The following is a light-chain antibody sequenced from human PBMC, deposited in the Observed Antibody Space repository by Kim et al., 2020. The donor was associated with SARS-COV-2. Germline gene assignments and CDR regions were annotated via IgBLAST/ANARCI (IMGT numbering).Light chain of an antibody. J-gene: IGLJ3*02. V-gene: IGLV1-47*01. CDR3: AAWDDSLGWV. CDR1: SSKVGSNY. CDR2: RNN. Sequence: PGQRVTIPCSGGSSKVGSNYIYWYKQLPGSAPKLLIYRNNQRPSGVPDRFSGSNSGTSASLAISGLRSEDEADYYCAAWDDSLGWVFGGGTQLTVL.